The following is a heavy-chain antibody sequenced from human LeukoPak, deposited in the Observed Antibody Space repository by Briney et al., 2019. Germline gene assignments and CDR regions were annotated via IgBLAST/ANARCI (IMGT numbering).Heavy chain of an antibody. D-gene: IGHD5-18*01. V-gene: IGHV3-30*18. CDR1: GFTFSSYG. CDR3: AKDLFMDTAMVDY. J-gene: IGHJ4*02. CDR2: ISYDGSNK. Sequence: GGSLRLSCAASGFTFSSYGMHWVCQAPGKGLEWVAVISYDGSNKYYADSVKGRFTISRDNSKNTLYLQMNSLRAEDTAVYYCAKDLFMDTAMVDYWGQGTLVTVSS.